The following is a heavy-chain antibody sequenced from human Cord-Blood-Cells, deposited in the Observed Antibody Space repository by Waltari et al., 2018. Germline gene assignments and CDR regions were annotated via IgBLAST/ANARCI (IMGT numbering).Heavy chain of an antibody. CDR2: IKQDGSEK. CDR1: GFPFSSFW. Sequence: EVQLVESGGGLVQPGGSLRRSCAASGFPFSSFWMSWVRQAPGKGLEGVANIKQDGSEKYYVDSVKGRFTISRDNAKNSLYLQMNSLRAEDTAVYYCARDIPGMPYWGQGTLVTVSS. D-gene: IGHD2-21*01. V-gene: IGHV3-7*01. CDR3: ARDIPGMPY. J-gene: IGHJ4*02.